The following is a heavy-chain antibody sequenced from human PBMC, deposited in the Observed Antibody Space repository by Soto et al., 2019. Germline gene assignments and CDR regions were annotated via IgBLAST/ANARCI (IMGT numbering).Heavy chain of an antibody. V-gene: IGHV1-69*13. D-gene: IGHD2-15*01. CDR1: GGTFSSYA. J-gene: IGHJ3*02. CDR2: IIPIFGTA. Sequence: ASVKVSCKASGGTFSSYAISWVRQAPGQGLEWMGGIIPIFGTANYAQKFQGRVTITADESTSTAYMELSSLRSEDTAVYYCAGEGYCSGGSCSVLGAFDIWGQGTMVTVSS. CDR3: AGEGYCSGGSCSVLGAFDI.